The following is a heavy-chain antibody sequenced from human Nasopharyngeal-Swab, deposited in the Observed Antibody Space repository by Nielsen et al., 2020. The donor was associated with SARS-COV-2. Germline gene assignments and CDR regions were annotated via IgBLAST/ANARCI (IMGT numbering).Heavy chain of an antibody. CDR2: ISYDGSNK. CDR3: ASTPLDSSGYYYAFHY. CDR1: GFTFSRYT. Sequence: GGSLRLSCAASGFTFSRYTMHWVRQAPGKGLEWVAVISYDGSNKYYADSVKGRFTISRDISKNTLYLKMNGLRAEETAVFYCASTPLDSSGYYYAFHYWGRGTLVTVSS. J-gene: IGHJ4*02. D-gene: IGHD3-22*01. V-gene: IGHV3-30-3*01.